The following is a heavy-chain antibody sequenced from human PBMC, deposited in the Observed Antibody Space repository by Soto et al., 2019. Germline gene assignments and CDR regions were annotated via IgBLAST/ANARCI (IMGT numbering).Heavy chain of an antibody. D-gene: IGHD2-15*01. CDR2: ISGSGGST. V-gene: IGHV3-23*01. CDR1: GFTFSSYA. J-gene: IGHJ4*02. Sequence: EVQLLESGGGLVQPGGSLRLSCAASGFTFSSYAMSWVRQAPGKGLEWVSAISGSGGSTYYADSVKGRFTNSRDNSKNTLYLQMNSLRAEDTAVYYCAKGDIVVVVAATVFDYWGQGTLVTVSS. CDR3: AKGDIVVVVAATVFDY.